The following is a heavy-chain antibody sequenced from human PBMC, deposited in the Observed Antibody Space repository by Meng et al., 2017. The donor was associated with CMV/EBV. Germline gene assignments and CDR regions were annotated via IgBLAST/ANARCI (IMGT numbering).Heavy chain of an antibody. J-gene: IGHJ4*02. CDR2: MNPNSGNT. V-gene: IGHV1-8*01. Sequence: ASVTVSCQASGYTFTSYDINWVRQATGQGLEGMGWMNPNSGNTGYAQKFQGRDTMTRNTSISTAYMELSSLRSEDTAVYYCARGRYNYEFWSGNQGSYFDYWGQGTLVTVSS. D-gene: IGHD3-3*01. CDR3: ARGRYNYEFWSGNQGSYFDY. CDR1: GYTFTSYD.